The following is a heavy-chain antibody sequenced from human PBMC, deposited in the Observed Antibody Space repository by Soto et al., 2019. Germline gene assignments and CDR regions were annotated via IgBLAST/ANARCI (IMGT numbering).Heavy chain of an antibody. CDR1: VSTFSNYI. D-gene: IGHD2-15*01. CDR3: AGGDNYYALGV. V-gene: IGHV3-30*04. CDR2: ISYDGSNS. J-gene: IGHJ6*02. Sequence: QLQLVESGGGVVQPGRSLRLSCAASVSTFSNYIMHWVRQAPGKGLEWVAFISYDGSNSNYADFVEGRFTISRDNPKNMLYLQLSSLRPDDTAVYYCAGGDNYYALGVWGQGTTVTVSS.